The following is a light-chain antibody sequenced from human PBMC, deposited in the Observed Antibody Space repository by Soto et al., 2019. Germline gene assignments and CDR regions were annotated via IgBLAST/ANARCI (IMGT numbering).Light chain of an antibody. CDR2: EVS. CDR1: SSEVGGYNY. CDR3: SSYAGRNNLGV. Sequence: QSVLTQPPSASGSPGQSVTISCTGTSSEVGGYNYVSWYQQHPGKAPKLMIYEVSKRPSGVPDRFSGSKSGNTASLTVSGLQAEDEADYYCSSYAGRNNLGVFGTGPRSPS. V-gene: IGLV2-8*01. J-gene: IGLJ1*01.